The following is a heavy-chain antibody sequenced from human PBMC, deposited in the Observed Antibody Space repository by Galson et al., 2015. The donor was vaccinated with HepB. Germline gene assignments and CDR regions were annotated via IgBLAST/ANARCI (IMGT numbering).Heavy chain of an antibody. CDR1: GYTFTSYA. CDR2: INTNTGNP. D-gene: IGHD3-3*01. J-gene: IGHJ6*03. Sequence: SVKVSCKASGYTFTSYAMNWVRQAPGQGLEWMGWINTNTGNPTYAQGFTGRFVFSLDTSVSTAYLQISSLKAEDTAVYYCARVPFYYDFWSGYSGYYYMDVWGKGTTVTVSS. CDR3: ARVPFYYDFWSGYSGYYYMDV. V-gene: IGHV7-4-1*02.